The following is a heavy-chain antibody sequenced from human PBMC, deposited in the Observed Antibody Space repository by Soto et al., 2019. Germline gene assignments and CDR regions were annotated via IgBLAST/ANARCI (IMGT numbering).Heavy chain of an antibody. D-gene: IGHD6-19*01. CDR1: DNSFSTFD. V-gene: IGHV1-18*01. J-gene: IGHJ4*02. CDR3: ARGGAVASAIDS. CDR2: VSPYNGYT. Sequence: QVQLVQSGDEVKKPGDSVKVSCKASDNSFSTFDLSWVRQAPGQGLEWMGSVSPYNGYTDYAQNLQGRVTMTTARDTSTAYLELRSLRSDDPAVYYCARGGAVASAIDSWGQGTLVTVSS.